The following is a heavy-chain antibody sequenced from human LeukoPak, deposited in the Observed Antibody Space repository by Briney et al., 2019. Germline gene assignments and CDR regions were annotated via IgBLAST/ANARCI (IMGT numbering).Heavy chain of an antibody. J-gene: IGHJ5*02. Sequence: SETLSLTCAVYGGSFSGYYWSWIRQPPGKGLEWIGEINHSGSTNYNPSLKSRVTISVDTSKNQFSLKLSSVTAADTAVYYCARGAKGGSTSPFDPWGQGTLVTVSS. CDR3: ARGAKGGSTSPFDP. V-gene: IGHV4-34*01. CDR2: INHSGST. D-gene: IGHD2-2*01. CDR1: GGSFSGYY.